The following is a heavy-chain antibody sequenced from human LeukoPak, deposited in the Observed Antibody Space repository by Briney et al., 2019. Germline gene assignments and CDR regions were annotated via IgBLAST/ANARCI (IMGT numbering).Heavy chain of an antibody. J-gene: IGHJ6*03. CDR3: ARVPIEVPAAIGGYYYYYYYMDV. V-gene: IGHV4-59*01. CDR1: GGSISSYY. Sequence: ASETLSLTCTVSGGSISSYYWSWIRQPPGKGLEWIGYIYYSGSTNYNPSLKSRVTISVDTSKNQFPLKLSSVTAADTAVYYCARVPIEVPAAIGGYYYYYYYMDVWGKGTTVTVSS. CDR2: IYYSGST. D-gene: IGHD2-2*02.